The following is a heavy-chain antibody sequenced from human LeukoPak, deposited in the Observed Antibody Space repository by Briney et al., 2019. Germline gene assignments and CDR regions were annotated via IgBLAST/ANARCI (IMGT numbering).Heavy chain of an antibody. Sequence: GGSLRLSCAASGFTSSNYFMHWVRQAPGKGLEYFSAISRTGSTTYYTNSVKGRFTVSRDNSKNTLYLQMGGLGADDMAVYYCATSRYCSGGDCYSLAFDIWGQGTMVTVSS. CDR3: ATSRYCSGGDCYSLAFDI. J-gene: IGHJ3*02. V-gene: IGHV3-64*01. D-gene: IGHD2-15*01. CDR2: ISRTGSTT. CDR1: GFTSSNYF.